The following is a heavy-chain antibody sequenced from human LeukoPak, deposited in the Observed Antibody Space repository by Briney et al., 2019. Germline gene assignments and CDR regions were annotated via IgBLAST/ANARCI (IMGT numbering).Heavy chain of an antibody. J-gene: IGHJ4*02. CDR1: AFTFSAYG. V-gene: IGHV3-30*02. D-gene: IGHD3-3*01. Sequence: PGGSLRLSCAASAFTFSAYGMHWVRQTPGKGLEWVAFIRFDGVNKYYADSVKGRFTISRDNSKNTLYLQMNSLRAEDTAVYYCARDYDFWSGYRGPGYWGQGTLVTVSS. CDR2: IRFDGVNK. CDR3: ARDYDFWSGYRGPGY.